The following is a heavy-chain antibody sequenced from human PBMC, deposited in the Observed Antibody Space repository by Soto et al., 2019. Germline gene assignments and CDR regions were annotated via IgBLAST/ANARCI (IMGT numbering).Heavy chain of an antibody. CDR1: GFTFSSYE. V-gene: IGHV3-48*03. CDR2: TSTSDSTI. Sequence: GGSLRLSCAVSGFTFSSYEVNWVRQAPGKGLEWVSYTSTSDSTIYYADSVKGRFTISRNNAKNSLFLQMNSLRAEDTAVYYCARQNGSGWEGLFDYWGQGTLVTVSS. CDR3: ARQNGSGWEGLFDY. D-gene: IGHD6-19*01. J-gene: IGHJ4*02.